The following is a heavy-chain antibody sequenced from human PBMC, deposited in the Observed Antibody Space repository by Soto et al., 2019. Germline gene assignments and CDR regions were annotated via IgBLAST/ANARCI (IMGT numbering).Heavy chain of an antibody. J-gene: IGHJ6*03. D-gene: IGHD3-3*01. CDR3: ARVNFWSGYYTGPTSYYYYMYV. Sequence: GGSLSHSCAASGFTFSSYRMHWVRQGPGKGMVWVSRINSDGSSTSYADSVKGRFTSSRDNAKNTLYLQMNSRRAEDTAVYYCARVNFWSGYYTGPTSYYYYMYVWGKGTTVTVSS. CDR2: INSDGSST. CDR1: GFTFSSYR. V-gene: IGHV3-74*01.